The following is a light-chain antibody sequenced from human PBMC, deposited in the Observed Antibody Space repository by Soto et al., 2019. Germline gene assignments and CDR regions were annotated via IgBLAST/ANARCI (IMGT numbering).Light chain of an antibody. J-gene: IGKJ2*01. CDR3: HQYCSAPHT. CDR1: QSVYSNY. CDR2: GAS. Sequence: EIVLTQSPGTLSLSPGERATLSCRASQSVYSNYVDWYQQKPGQAPRLLIYGASSRATGILDRFSGSGSGTDFTLTITILEPEDFAVYYCHQYCSAPHTFGQGTKLEIK. V-gene: IGKV3-20*01.